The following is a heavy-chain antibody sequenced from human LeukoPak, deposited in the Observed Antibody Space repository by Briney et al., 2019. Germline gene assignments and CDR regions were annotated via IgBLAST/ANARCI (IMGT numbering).Heavy chain of an antibody. CDR3: AREGWLEGFEY. D-gene: IGHD6-19*01. V-gene: IGHV3-21*01. Sequence: KPGGSLRLSCAASGFSFSSYSMNWVRQAPGKGLEWVSSISSSSNYIYYADSVKGRFTISRDNAKNSLYLKMNSLRAEDSAVYYCAREGWLEGFEYWGQGTLVTVSS. CDR1: GFSFSSYS. J-gene: IGHJ4*02. CDR2: ISSSSNYI.